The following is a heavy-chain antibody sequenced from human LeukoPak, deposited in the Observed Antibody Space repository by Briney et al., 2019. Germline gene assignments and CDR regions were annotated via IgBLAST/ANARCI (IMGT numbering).Heavy chain of an antibody. CDR1: GGSISSGGYY. V-gene: IGHV4-31*03. D-gene: IGHD3-3*01. CDR2: IYYSGST. J-gene: IGHJ3*02. CDR3: ARRTTTQLRFLEWLPSYDAFDI. Sequence: SQTLSLTCTVSGGSISSGGYYWSWIRQHPGKGLEWIGHIYYSGSTYYNPSLKSRVTISVDTSKNQFSLKLSSVTAADTAVYYRARRTTTQLRFLEWLPSYDAFDIWGQGTMVTVSS.